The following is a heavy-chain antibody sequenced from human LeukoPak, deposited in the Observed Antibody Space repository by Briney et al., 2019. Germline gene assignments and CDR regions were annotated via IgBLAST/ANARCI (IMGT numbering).Heavy chain of an antibody. D-gene: IGHD3-10*01. Sequence: KTSETLSLTCAVYGGSFSGYYWSWIRQPPGKGLEWIGEINHSGSTNYNPSLKSRVTISVDTSKNQFSLKLSSVTAADTAVYYCARRPSRDRGLLWFGEEATGDYYGMDVWGQGTTVTVSS. CDR1: GGSFSGYY. CDR2: INHSGST. CDR3: ARRPSRDRGLLWFGEEATGDYYGMDV. J-gene: IGHJ6*02. V-gene: IGHV4-34*01.